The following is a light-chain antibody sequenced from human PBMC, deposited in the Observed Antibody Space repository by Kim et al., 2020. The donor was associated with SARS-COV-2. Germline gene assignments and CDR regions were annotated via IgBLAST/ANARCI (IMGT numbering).Light chain of an antibody. CDR1: KLRDKY. CDR2: QNS. J-gene: IGLJ2*01. CDR3: QTWDRNMVI. Sequence: SVSPAQTTTITCSGDKLRDKYVYWYQQKPGQSPVLVMFQNSKRPSSIPERFSGSNSGNSATLTIRGTQTVDEADYYCQTWDRNMVIFGGGTKVTVL. V-gene: IGLV3-1*01.